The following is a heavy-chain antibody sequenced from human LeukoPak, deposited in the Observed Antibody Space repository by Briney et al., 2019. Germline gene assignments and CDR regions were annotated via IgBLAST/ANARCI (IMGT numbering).Heavy chain of an antibody. CDR2: ISSSGSPI. Sequence: GGSLRLSCAASGFTFSSYEMNWVRQAPGKGLEWVSYISSSGSPIYYADSVKGRFTISRDNAKNSLYLQMNRLRAEDTAVYYCARVLLADGYKEMATVGYFDYWGQGTLDTVSS. J-gene: IGHJ4*02. CDR1: GFTFSSYE. D-gene: IGHD5-24*01. V-gene: IGHV3-48*03. CDR3: ARVLLADGYKEMATVGYFDY.